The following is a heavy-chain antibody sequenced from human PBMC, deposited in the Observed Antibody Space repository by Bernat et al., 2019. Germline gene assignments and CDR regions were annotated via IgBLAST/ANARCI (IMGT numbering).Heavy chain of an antibody. Sequence: QVQLVQSGAEVKKPGSSVTVSCKASGGTFSSYAISWVRQAPGQGLEWMGGIIPIFGTANYAQKFQGRVTITADESTSTAYMELSSLRSEDTAVYYCAMTLVVVVAATPGGAFDIWGQGTMVTVSS. CDR2: IIPIFGTA. D-gene: IGHD2-15*01. CDR3: AMTLVVVVAATPGGAFDI. V-gene: IGHV1-69*01. J-gene: IGHJ3*02. CDR1: GGTFSSYA.